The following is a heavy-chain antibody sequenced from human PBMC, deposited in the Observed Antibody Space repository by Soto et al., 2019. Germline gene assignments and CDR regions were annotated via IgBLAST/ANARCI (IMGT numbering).Heavy chain of an antibody. CDR1: GYTFTGYY. D-gene: IGHD1-26*01. Sequence: ASVKVSFKAAGYTFTGYYMHWVRHAPGQGLEWMGWINPNSGGTNYAQKFQGRVTMTRDTSISTAYMELSRLRSDDTAVYYCARGKGATFYYYYGMDVWGQGTTVTVSS. J-gene: IGHJ6*02. CDR2: INPNSGGT. V-gene: IGHV1-2*02. CDR3: ARGKGATFYYYYGMDV.